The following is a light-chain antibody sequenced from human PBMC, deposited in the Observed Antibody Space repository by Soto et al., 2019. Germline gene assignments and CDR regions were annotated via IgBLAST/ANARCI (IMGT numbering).Light chain of an antibody. CDR2: DSN. CDR1: SSNIGESF. V-gene: IGLV1-51*01. CDR3: GTWDSGLNSGI. J-gene: IGLJ2*01. Sequence: QSVLTQPPSVSAAPGQKVTISCSGSSSNIGESFVSWYQRLPGTAPKLLIYDSNKRPSGIPDRFSGSQSGTSATLAITGLRTGDEADYYCGTWDSGLNSGIFGGGTKLTVL.